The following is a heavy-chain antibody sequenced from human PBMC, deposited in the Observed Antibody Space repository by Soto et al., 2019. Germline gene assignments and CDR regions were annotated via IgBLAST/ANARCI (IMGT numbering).Heavy chain of an antibody. V-gene: IGHV4-59*08. CDR3: ARQSGGYYYYGMDV. CDR2: IYYSGTT. CDR1: GGSISDYY. D-gene: IGHD1-26*01. Sequence: SETLSLTCTVSGGSISDYYWGWIRQPPGKGLEWIGYIYYSGTTNYSPSLKSRVTISVDTSKNQFSLELSSVTAADSAIYYCARQSGGYYYYGMDVWGQGTTVTVSS. J-gene: IGHJ6*02.